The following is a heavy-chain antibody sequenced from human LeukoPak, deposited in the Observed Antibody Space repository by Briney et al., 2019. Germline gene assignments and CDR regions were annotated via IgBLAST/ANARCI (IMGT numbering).Heavy chain of an antibody. V-gene: IGHV3-23*01. CDR1: GFTFSSYA. Sequence: GALRLSCAASGFTFSSYAMSWVRQAPGKGLEWVSAISGSGGSAYYADSVKGRFTISRDNAKNSLYLQMNSLRAEDTAVYYCARDRQYFTIDAFDIWGQGTMVTVSS. CDR3: ARDRQYFTIDAFDI. CDR2: ISGSGGSA. D-gene: IGHD2-8*01. J-gene: IGHJ3*02.